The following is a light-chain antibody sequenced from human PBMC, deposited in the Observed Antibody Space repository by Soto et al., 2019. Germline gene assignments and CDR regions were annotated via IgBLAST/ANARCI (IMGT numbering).Light chain of an antibody. V-gene: IGKV3-15*01. J-gene: IGKJ1*01. CDR3: QQYNTWST. Sequence: EIVMTQSPATLSVSPGERATLSCRASQSVTSNLAWYQQKPGQAPRLLIYGASTRATGIPARFSGSGSGTEFTLTISSLQSEDFAVYYRQQYNTWSTFGQGTKV. CDR2: GAS. CDR1: QSVTSN.